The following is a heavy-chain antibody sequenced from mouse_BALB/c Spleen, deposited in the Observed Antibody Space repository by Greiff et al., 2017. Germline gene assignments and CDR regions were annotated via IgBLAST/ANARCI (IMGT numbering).Heavy chain of an antibody. Sequence: EVHLVESGGGLVQPGGSLKLSCAASGFTFSSYTMSWVRQTPEKRLEWVAYISNGGGSTYYPDTVKGRFTISRDNAKNTLYLQMSSLKSEDTAMYYCARRPYGSSYGFAYWGQGTLVTVSA. CDR3: ARRPYGSSYGFAY. D-gene: IGHD1-1*01. J-gene: IGHJ3*01. CDR2: ISNGGGST. V-gene: IGHV5-12-2*01. CDR1: GFTFSSYT.